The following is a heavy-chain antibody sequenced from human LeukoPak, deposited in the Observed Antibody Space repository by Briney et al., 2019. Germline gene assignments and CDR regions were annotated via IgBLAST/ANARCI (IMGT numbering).Heavy chain of an antibody. CDR1: GYTLTELS. CDR2: FDPEDGET. V-gene: IGHV1-24*01. J-gene: IGHJ4*02. D-gene: IGHD6-13*01. Sequence: ASVKVSCKVSGYTLTELSMHWVRQAPGKGLEWMGGFDPEDGETIYAQKFHGRVTMTEDTSTDTAYMELSSLRSEDTAVYYCATVRQQLAFFDYWGQGTLVTVSS. CDR3: ATVRQQLAFFDY.